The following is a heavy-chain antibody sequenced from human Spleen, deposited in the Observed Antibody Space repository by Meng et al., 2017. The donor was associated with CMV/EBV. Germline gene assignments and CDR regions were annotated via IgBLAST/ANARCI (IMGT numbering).Heavy chain of an antibody. Sequence: GGSLRLSCAVSGFTVSDNFISWVRQAPGKGLEWVSVIYGGGTTNFADSVRGRFTISRDNGKKSLFLQMNSLRVEDTAVYYCARERIADGIRGFDYWGQGTLVTVSS. V-gene: IGHV3-66*01. CDR3: ARERIADGIRGFDY. D-gene: IGHD6-13*01. CDR1: GFTVSDNF. J-gene: IGHJ4*02. CDR2: IYGGGTT.